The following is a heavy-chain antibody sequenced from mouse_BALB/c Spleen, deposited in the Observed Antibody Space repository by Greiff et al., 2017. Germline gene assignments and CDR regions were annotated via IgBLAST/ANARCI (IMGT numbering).Heavy chain of an antibody. CDR3: ASLYYDCDGTAMDY. CDR1: GYTFTDYN. V-gene: IGHV1S29*02. D-gene: IGHD2-4*01. Sequence: VHVKQSGPELVKPGASVKISCKASGYTFTDYNMHWVKQSHGKSLEWIGYIYPYNGGTGYNQKFKSKATLTVDNSSSTAYMELRSLTSEDSAVYYCASLYYDCDGTAMDYWGQGTSVTVSS. CDR2: IYPYNGGT. J-gene: IGHJ4*01.